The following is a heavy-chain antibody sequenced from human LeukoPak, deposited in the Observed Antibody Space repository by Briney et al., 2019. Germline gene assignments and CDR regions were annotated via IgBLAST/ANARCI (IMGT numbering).Heavy chain of an antibody. D-gene: IGHD2-2*02. Sequence: SETLSLTCAVYGGSFSGYYWSWIRQPPGKGLEWIGEINHSGSTNYNPSLKSRVTISVDTSKNQFSLKLSSVTAADTAVYYCARVGYCSGTSCYRHYYYGMDVWGQGTTVTVSS. V-gene: IGHV4-34*01. CDR3: ARVGYCSGTSCYRHYYYGMDV. CDR2: INHSGST. CDR1: GGSFSGYY. J-gene: IGHJ6*02.